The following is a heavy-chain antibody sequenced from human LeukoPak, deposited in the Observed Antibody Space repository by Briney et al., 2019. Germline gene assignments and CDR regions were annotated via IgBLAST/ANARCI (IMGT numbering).Heavy chain of an antibody. J-gene: IGHJ3*02. Sequence: SETLSLTCAVSGGSISSYYWSWIRQPAGKGLEWIGRIYISGSTDYNVSLKSRITISMDTSKNQFSLEMNSVTAADTAVYYCTRGWSSGGAFDIWGQGTMVTVSS. D-gene: IGHD6-19*01. CDR2: IYISGST. CDR3: TRGWSSGGAFDI. V-gene: IGHV4-4*07. CDR1: GGSISSYY.